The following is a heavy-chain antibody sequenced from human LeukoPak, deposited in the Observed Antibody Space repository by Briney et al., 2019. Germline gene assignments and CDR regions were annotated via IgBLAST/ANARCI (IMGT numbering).Heavy chain of an antibody. J-gene: IGHJ4*02. CDR1: GFTVSSYA. CDR2: ISGSGGSP. V-gene: IGHV3-23*01. CDR3: ARATLLDQ. Sequence: SGGYLRRSGAGSGFTVSSYAMSWVGQAPGKGLEWVSAISGSGGSPYYAASVKGRFTISRDNAKNSLYLQMNSLRAEDTAVYYCARATLLDQWGQGTLVTVSS.